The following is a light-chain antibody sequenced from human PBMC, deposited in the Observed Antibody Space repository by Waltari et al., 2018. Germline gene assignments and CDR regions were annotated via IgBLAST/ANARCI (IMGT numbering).Light chain of an antibody. CDR3: QQYNSYSLLT. CDR1: QSISNW. CDR2: KAP. Sequence: DIQMTQSPYTLSASVGDRVIITCRASQSISNWLAWYQQKPGKAPKLLIYKAPSLESGVPSRFSGSGSVTVFTLTISSLQPDDFATYYCQQYNSYSLLTFGGGTKVEIK. V-gene: IGKV1-5*03. J-gene: IGKJ4*01.